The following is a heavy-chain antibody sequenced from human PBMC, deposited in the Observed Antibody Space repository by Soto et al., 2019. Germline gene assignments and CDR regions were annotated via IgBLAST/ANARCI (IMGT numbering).Heavy chain of an antibody. D-gene: IGHD1-26*01. V-gene: IGHV3-48*01. CDR1: GFTFSSYS. CDR2: ISSSSTI. J-gene: IGHJ4*02. CDR3: ARDLWGESSWPEFEY. Sequence: GGSLRLSCAASGFTFSSYSMNWVRQAPGKGLEWVSYISSSSTIYYADSVKGRFTISRDNAKNSLYLQMNSLRAEDTAVYYCARDLWGESSWPEFEYWGQGTLVTVSS.